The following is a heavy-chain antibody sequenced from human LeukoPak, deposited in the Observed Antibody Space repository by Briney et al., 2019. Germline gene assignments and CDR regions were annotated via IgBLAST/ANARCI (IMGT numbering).Heavy chain of an antibody. CDR1: GGSISSYY. J-gene: IGHJ3*02. CDR3: ARGRFLDAFDI. V-gene: IGHV4-59*01. Sequence: SETLSITCTVSGGSISSYYWSWIRQPPGKGLEWIGYIYYSGSTKYKPSLKSRVTISVDTSKNQFSLKLSSVPAADTAVYYCARGRFLDAFDIWGQGTIDPVSS. CDR2: IYYSGST. D-gene: IGHD3-3*01.